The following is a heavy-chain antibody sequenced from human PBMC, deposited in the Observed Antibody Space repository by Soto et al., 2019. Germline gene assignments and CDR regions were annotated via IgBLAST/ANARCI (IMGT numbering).Heavy chain of an antibody. CDR2: IKEDGSEK. CDR3: ARGPLVTAADHQ. CDR1: GFTFSSYW. J-gene: IGHJ4*02. D-gene: IGHD6-13*01. V-gene: IGHV3-7*03. Sequence: EVQLVESGGGLVQPGGSLRLSCAASGFTFSSYWMNWVRQAPGNGLEWVANIKEDGSEKYYVDSMKGRFTISRDNAKNSLYLQMNSLRAEDTAVYYCARGPLVTAADHQWGQGTLVTVSS.